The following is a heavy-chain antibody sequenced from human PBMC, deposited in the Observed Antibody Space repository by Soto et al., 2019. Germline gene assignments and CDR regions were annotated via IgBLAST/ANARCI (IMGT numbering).Heavy chain of an antibody. J-gene: IGHJ6*02. CDR3: ARDHDSSGKIHYDYGMDV. V-gene: IGHV3-11*01. Sequence: QVQLEESGGGLVKPGGSLRLSCAASGFNLRDYYFNWIRRAPGKGLEWVSYISGSGSIIYYADSVKGRFTISRDNAKNSVYLQMNSLRDEDTAVYYCARDHDSSGKIHYDYGMDVWGQGTTVTVS. D-gene: IGHD3-22*01. CDR2: ISGSGSII. CDR1: GFNLRDYY.